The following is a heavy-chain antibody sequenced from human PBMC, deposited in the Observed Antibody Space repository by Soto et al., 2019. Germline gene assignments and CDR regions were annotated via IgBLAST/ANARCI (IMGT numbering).Heavy chain of an antibody. V-gene: IGHV4-39*01. CDR1: GGSISSSSYY. CDR2: IYYSGST. CDR3: ARVSYDFWSGLGYYYYGMDV. J-gene: IGHJ6*02. D-gene: IGHD3-3*01. Sequence: SSETLSLTCTVSGGSISSSSYYWGWIRQPPGKGLEWIGSIYYSGSTYYNPSLKSRVTISVDTSKNQFSLKLSSVTAADTAVYYCARVSYDFWSGLGYYYYGMDVWGQGTTVT.